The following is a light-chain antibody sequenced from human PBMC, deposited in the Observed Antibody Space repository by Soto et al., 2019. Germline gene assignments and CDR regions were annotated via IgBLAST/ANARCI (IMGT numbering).Light chain of an antibody. CDR2: RNN. CDR3: AAWADSLSGVV. J-gene: IGLJ2*01. Sequence: QSVLTQPPSAAGTPGQRVTISCSGSSSNIGTNYVYWYQQLPGTAPKLLIYRNNQRPSGVPDRFSGSKSGTSDSLAISGRRSEDEADYYCAAWADSLSGVVFGGGTKLTVL. CDR1: SSNIGTNY. V-gene: IGLV1-47*01.